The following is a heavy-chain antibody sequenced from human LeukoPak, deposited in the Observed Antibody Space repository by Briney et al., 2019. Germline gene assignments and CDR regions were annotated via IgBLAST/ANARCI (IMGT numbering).Heavy chain of an antibody. Sequence: SETLSLTCTVSGGSISSSDYYWGLVRQPPGKGLEWIGRISYSGTSYYNPSLKRRITISVDTSNNQFSLKMTSVTAADTAVYFCARLIHSYYYDSSGYYPYYYMDVWGKGTTVTVSS. J-gene: IGHJ6*03. CDR2: ISYSGTS. D-gene: IGHD3-22*01. V-gene: IGHV4-39*01. CDR3: ARLIHSYYYDSSGYYPYYYMDV. CDR1: GGSISSSDYY.